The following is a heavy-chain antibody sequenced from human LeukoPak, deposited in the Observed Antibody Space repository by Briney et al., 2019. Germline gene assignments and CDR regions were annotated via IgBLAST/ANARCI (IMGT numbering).Heavy chain of an antibody. CDR1: GFIFRDYY. CDR2: ISKSSSST. Sequence: SLRLSCASSGFIFRDYYMSWISQASGKGLEWGSYISKSSSSTNYADSVKGRFSISRDNAKTSLYLQLNSLTAEDTAVYYCARDSRNDFDFQHWGQGTLVTVSS. V-gene: IGHV3-11*05. CDR3: ARDSRNDFDFQH. D-gene: IGHD2-21*02. J-gene: IGHJ1*01.